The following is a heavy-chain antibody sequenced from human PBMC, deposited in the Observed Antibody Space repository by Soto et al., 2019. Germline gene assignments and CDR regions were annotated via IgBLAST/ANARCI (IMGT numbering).Heavy chain of an antibody. CDR1: GFTFDDYA. J-gene: IGHJ4*02. V-gene: IGHV3-9*01. D-gene: IGHD2-2*01. CDR2: ISWNSGSI. Sequence: GGSLRLSCAASGFTFDDYAMHWVRQAPGKGLEWISGISWNSGSIGYADSVKGRFTISRDNDKNSLYLQMNSLRAEDTALYYCAKSVATPVVPAASFDYWGQGTLVTVSS. CDR3: AKSVATPVVPAASFDY.